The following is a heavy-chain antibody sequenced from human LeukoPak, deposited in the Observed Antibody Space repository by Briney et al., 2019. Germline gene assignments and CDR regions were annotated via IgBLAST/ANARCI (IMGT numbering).Heavy chain of an antibody. CDR1: GFTFSSYG. CDR2: IWYDGSNK. D-gene: IGHD2-2*02. V-gene: IGHV3-33*01. J-gene: IGHJ3*02. Sequence: GGSLRLSCAASGFTFSSYGMHWVRQAPGKGLEWVAVIWYDGSNKYYADSVKGRFTISRDNSKNTLYLQMNSLRAEDTAVYYCARDLTYMTDAFDIWGQGTMVTVSS. CDR3: ARDLTYMTDAFDI.